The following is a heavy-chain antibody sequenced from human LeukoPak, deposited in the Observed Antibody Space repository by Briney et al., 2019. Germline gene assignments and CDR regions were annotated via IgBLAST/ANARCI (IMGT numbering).Heavy chain of an antibody. V-gene: IGHV1-24*01. Sequence: ASVKVSCKVSGSTLAESYIHWLRQAPGKGLEWMGGYDPEEGGIIYAQKFLDRVTMTEDTSTTTAYMEVSSLRSEDTAVYFCAGDRGITITKDFDYWGQGTVVTVSS. CDR2: YDPEEGGI. CDR3: AGDRGITITKDFDY. J-gene: IGHJ4*02. D-gene: IGHD1-1*01. CDR1: GSTLAESY.